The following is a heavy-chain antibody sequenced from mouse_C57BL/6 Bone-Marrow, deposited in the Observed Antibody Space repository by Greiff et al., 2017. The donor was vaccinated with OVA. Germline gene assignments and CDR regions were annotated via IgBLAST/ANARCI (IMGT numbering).Heavy chain of an antibody. CDR2: ISDGGSYT. V-gene: IGHV5-4*01. Sequence: DVHLVESGGGLVKPGGSLKLSCAASGFTFSSYAMSWVRQTPEKRLEWVATISDGGSYTYSPDNVKGRFTISRDNAKNNLYLQMSHLKSEDTAMYYCASLLVYYAMDYWGQGTSVTVSS. CDR3: ASLLVYYAMDY. CDR1: GFTFSSYA. J-gene: IGHJ4*01.